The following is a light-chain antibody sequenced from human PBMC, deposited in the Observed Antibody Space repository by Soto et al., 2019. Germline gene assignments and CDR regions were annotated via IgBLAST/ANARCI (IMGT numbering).Light chain of an antibody. J-gene: IGLJ3*02. Sequence: QSALTQPASVSGSPGQSITISCTGSSSDVGGCNCVSWYQQNAGKAPKLMIYEGNKRPSGVSNRFSGSKSGNTASLTISGLQAEDEADYYCSSYTSSSTWVFGGGTKLTVL. V-gene: IGLV2-14*01. CDR2: EGN. CDR3: SSYTSSSTWV. CDR1: SSDVGGCNC.